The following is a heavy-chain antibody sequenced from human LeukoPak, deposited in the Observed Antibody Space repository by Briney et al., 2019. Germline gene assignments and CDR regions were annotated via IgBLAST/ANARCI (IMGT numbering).Heavy chain of an antibody. D-gene: IGHD6-13*01. Sequence: GGSLRLSCEASGFTFSSYGMHWVRQAPGKGLEWVAVISYDGSNKYYADSVKGRFTISRDNSKNTLYLQMNSLRAEDTAVYYCAKPLRVSSWYRSPLDYWGQGTLVTVSS. J-gene: IGHJ4*02. CDR3: AKPLRVSSWYRSPLDY. CDR2: ISYDGSNK. V-gene: IGHV3-30*18. CDR1: GFTFSSYG.